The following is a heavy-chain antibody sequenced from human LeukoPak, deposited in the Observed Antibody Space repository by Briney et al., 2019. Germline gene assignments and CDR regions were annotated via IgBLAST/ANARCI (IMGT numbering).Heavy chain of an antibody. CDR1: GFTFSNYA. CDR2: LSASGAST. V-gene: IGHV3-23*01. J-gene: IGHJ4*02. D-gene: IGHD7-27*01. CDR3: AKDLDWGSLLDLGILDQ. Sequence: GGSLRLSCAVSGFTFSNYAMSWVRQSPGRGLEWVSALSASGASTYYAESVKGRFTISRDNPKNTLYLQMNSLRAEDTAVYYCAKDLDWGSLLDLGILDQWGQGTLVTVSS.